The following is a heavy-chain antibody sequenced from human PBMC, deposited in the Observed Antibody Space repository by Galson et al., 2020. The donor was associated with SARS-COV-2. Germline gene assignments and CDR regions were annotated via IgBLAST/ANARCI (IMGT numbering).Heavy chain of an antibody. Sequence: QALETLSLTCAASGFSFNTKGMHWVRQAPDKGLEWVAVISYDGSNKYYGDSVKGRFTISRDSSKNTLYLQMNSLRADDTAVYFCARDSGPVAGPYGYGLDVWGQGTAVTVSS. V-gene: IGHV3-30*03. D-gene: IGHD6-19*01. CDR3: ARDSGPVAGPYGYGLDV. CDR2: ISYDGSNK. CDR1: GFSFNTKG. J-gene: IGHJ6*02.